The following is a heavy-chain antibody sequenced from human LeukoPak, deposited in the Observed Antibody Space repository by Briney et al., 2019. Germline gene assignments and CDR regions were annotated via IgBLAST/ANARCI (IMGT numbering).Heavy chain of an antibody. CDR3: VLDLFSSFAFDI. CDR1: GFTFSRYW. V-gene: IGHV3-74*01. J-gene: IGHJ3*02. D-gene: IGHD3/OR15-3a*01. CDR2: INSDGSST. Sequence: PGGSLRLSCAASGFTFSRYWMHWVRQAPGKGLLWVSRINSDGSSTYYADSVKGRFTTSRDNAKNALHLQMYSLTAEDTAVYYCVLDLFSSFAFDIWGQGTMVTVSS.